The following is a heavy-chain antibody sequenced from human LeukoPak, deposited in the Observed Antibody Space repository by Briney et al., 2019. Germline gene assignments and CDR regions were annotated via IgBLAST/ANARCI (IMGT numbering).Heavy chain of an antibody. J-gene: IGHJ4*02. CDR1: GFTFSTYD. D-gene: IGHD1-7*01. CDR3: AKGFDYNWNYGGYFDY. Sequence: PGGSLRLSCAASGFTFSTYDMHWVRQAPGKGLEWVAFIRYDGSNKYYADSVKGRFTISRDNSKNTLYLQMNSLRAEDTAVYYCAKGFDYNWNYGGYFDYWGQGTLVTVSS. CDR2: IRYDGSNK. V-gene: IGHV3-30*02.